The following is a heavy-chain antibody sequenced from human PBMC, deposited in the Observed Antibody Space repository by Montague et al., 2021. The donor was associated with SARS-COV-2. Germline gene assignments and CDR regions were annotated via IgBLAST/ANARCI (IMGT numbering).Heavy chain of an antibody. Sequence: SETLSLTCTVSGGSISSYYGSWILQPPGKVLEGIWYISYSWSTTYNPSLKSRSTISVDTSKNQFSLKLSYVTAADTDVYYCARGPQEYRLTMIVVDYWYFDLWGRGTLVTVS. J-gene: IGHJ2*01. D-gene: IGHD3-22*01. V-gene: IGHV4-59*01. CDR2: ISYSWST. CDR1: GGSISSYY. CDR3: ARGPQEYRLTMIVVDYWYFDL.